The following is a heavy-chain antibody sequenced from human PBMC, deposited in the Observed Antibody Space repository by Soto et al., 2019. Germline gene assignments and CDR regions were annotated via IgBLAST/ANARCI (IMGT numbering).Heavy chain of an antibody. CDR3: ARAYGSGSYRLYYFDY. J-gene: IGHJ4*02. V-gene: IGHV4-30-2*01. D-gene: IGHD3-10*01. CDR1: GGSISSGGYS. Sequence: SETLSLTCAVSGGSISSGGYSWSWIRQPPGKGLEWIGYIYHSGSTYYNPSLKSRVTISVDRSKNQFSLKLSSVTAADTAVYYCARAYGSGSYRLYYFDYWGQGTLVT. CDR2: IYHSGST.